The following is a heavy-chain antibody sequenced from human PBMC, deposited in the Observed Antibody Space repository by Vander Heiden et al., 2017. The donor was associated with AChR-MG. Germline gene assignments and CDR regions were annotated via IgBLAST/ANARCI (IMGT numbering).Heavy chain of an antibody. CDR2: ISNSGGRT. J-gene: IGHJ4*02. CDR3: AKAARGFGDSTSCYLGDY. V-gene: IGHV3-23*01. CDR1: GFRFSNYA. D-gene: IGHD2-2*01. Sequence: EVQLLESGGGLVQPGGSLRLSCAASGFRFSNYAMSWVRQAPGKGLEWVSGISNSGGRTYYADSVKGRVAISRDNSKNTLYRQMNSLRAEETAVYYCAKAARGFGDSTSCYLGDYWGQGTLVTVPS.